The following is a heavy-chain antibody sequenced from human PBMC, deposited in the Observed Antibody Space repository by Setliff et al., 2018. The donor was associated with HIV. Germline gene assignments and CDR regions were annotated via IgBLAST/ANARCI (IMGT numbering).Heavy chain of an antibody. J-gene: IGHJ6*04. CDR3: ARAHYYGSGFMDV. CDR2: IYASGST. V-gene: IGHV4-4*08. D-gene: IGHD3-10*01. Sequence: PSETLSLTCTVSGGSISTYYWSWIRQPPGKGLEWIGYIYASGSTNYNPSLKSRVTISVDTPKNQFSLNLSSVTAADTAVYYCARAHYYGSGFMDVWGRGTTVTVSS. CDR1: GGSISTYY.